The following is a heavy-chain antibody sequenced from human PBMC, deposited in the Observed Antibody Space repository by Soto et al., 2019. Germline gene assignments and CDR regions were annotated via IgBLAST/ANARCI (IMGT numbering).Heavy chain of an antibody. CDR3: ARVSEAYCSSTSCYAGFGAFDI. CDR2: IYYSGST. CDR1: GGSISSYY. Sequence: SETLSLTCTVPGGSISSYYWSWIRQPPGKGLEWIGYIYYSGSTNYNPSLKSRVTISVDTSKNQFSLKLSSVTAADTAVYYCARVSEAYCSSTSCYAGFGAFDIWGQGTMVTVSS. V-gene: IGHV4-59*01. D-gene: IGHD2-2*01. J-gene: IGHJ3*02.